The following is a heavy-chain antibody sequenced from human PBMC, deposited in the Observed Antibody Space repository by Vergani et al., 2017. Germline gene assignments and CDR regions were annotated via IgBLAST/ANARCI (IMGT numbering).Heavy chain of an antibody. CDR2: ISAYNGNT. J-gene: IGHJ6*03. D-gene: IGHD3-9*01. CDR1: GYTFTSYG. V-gene: IGHV1-18*01. Sequence: QVQLVQSGAEVKKPGASVKVSCKASGYTFTSYGISWVRQAPGQGLEWMGWISAYNGNTNYAQKLQGRVTMTTDTSTSTAYMELRILRSDDTAVYYCAREEQYYDILTGRMDVWGKGTTVTVSS. CDR3: AREEQYYDILTGRMDV.